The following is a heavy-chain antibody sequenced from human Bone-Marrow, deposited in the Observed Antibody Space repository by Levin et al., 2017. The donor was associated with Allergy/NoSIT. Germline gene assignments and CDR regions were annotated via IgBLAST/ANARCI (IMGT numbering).Heavy chain of an antibody. D-gene: IGHD6-19*01. J-gene: IGHJ4*02. CDR1: GGSISSYY. CDR2: IYYIGST. Sequence: SETLSLTCSVSGGSISSYYWSWVRQPPGKGLEWIGYIYYIGSTNYNPSLDSRVTMSIDRSRNQFSLNLRSVTASDTAIYYCARNGPAPADSGGWDFYFDYWGQGALVTVSS. V-gene: IGHV4-59*08. CDR3: ARNGPAPADSGGWDFYFDY.